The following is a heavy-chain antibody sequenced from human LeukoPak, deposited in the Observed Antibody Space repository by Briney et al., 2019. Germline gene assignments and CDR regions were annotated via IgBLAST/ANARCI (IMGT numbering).Heavy chain of an antibody. V-gene: IGHV1-2*02. J-gene: IGHJ5*02. CDR2: INPNSGGT. CDR1: GYTFTGYY. CDR3: ARGRALAVAGTSGWFDP. D-gene: IGHD6-19*01. Sequence: GASVKVSCKASGYTFTGYYMHWVRQAPGQGLEWMGWINPNSGGTNYAQKFQGRVTMTRDTSISTAYMELSRLRSDDTAVYYCARGRALAVAGTSGWFDPWGQGTLVTVSS.